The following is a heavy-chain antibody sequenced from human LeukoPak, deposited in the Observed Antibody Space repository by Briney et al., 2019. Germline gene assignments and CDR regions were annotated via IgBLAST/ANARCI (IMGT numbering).Heavy chain of an antibody. CDR3: ATITGTPFDY. CDR1: GYTFTDCY. V-gene: IGHV1-69-2*01. Sequence: VASVKVSCKVSGYTFTDCYMHWVQQAPGKGLEWMGLVDPEDGETIYAEKFQGRVTITADTSTDTAYMELSSLRSEDTAVYYCATITGTPFDYWGQRTLVTVSS. D-gene: IGHD1-7*01. CDR2: VDPEDGET. J-gene: IGHJ4*02.